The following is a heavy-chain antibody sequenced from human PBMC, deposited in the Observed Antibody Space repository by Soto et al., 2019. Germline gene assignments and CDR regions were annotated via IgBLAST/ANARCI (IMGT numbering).Heavy chain of an antibody. CDR2: INPKSRGT. Sequence: ASVKVSCKTSGYTFTDYFIHWVRQAPGQGFEWMGWINPKSRGTNYAQKFQGRVTMTGDTSNSTAYMELRGLTSDDTAVYYCARVTLKAGNWFDPWGQGTLVTVSS. CDR1: GYTFTDYF. V-gene: IGHV1-2*02. J-gene: IGHJ5*02. CDR3: ARVTLKAGNWFDP.